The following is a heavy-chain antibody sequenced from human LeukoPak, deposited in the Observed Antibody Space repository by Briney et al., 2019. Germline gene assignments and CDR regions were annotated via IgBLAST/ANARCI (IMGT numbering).Heavy chain of an antibody. J-gene: IGHJ4*02. CDR1: GFTFSNYV. CDR3: AKGPGYYYFDY. V-gene: IGHV3-23*01. CDR2: ISGSGGST. D-gene: IGHD3-22*01. Sequence: GGSLRLTCAASGFTFSNYVMSWVRQAPGKGLEWVSGISGSGGSTNYADSVKGRFTISRDNSKSTLYLQMNSLRAEDMAVYYCAKGPGYYYFDYWGQGTLVTVSS.